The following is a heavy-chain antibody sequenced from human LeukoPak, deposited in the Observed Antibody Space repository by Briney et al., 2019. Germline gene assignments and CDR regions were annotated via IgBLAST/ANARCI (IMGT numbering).Heavy chain of an antibody. Sequence: SETLSLTCTVSGGSISSNYWSWIRQPPGKGLEWIGYISYTGSTNYNPSLRSRVTISVDTSKSQLSLKLSSVTAADTAVYYCARLYSGSLDYWGQGTLVTVSS. CDR2: ISYTGST. J-gene: IGHJ4*02. CDR3: ARLYSGSLDY. D-gene: IGHD3-10*01. CDR1: GGSISSNY. V-gene: IGHV4-59*08.